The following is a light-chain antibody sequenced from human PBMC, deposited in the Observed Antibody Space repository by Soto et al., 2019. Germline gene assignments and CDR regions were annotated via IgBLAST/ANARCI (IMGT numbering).Light chain of an antibody. V-gene: IGKV3-20*01. CDR1: QSVSSSY. CDR3: QQYCSSPAT. J-gene: IGKJ1*01. Sequence: EIVLTQSPGTLSLSPGERATLSCRASQSVSSSYLAWYQQKPGQAPRLLIYGASSRATGIPDRFSGSGSGTDFTLTISRLEPEDVAVYYCQQYCSSPATFGHGTKVEIK. CDR2: GAS.